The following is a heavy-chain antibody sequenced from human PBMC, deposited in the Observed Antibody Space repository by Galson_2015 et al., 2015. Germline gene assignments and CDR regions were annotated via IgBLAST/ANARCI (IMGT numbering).Heavy chain of an antibody. CDR1: GFIFSNYN. CDR3: AKAQTYCSSSGCPLGGMDV. J-gene: IGHJ6*02. V-gene: IGHV3-30*18. Sequence: SLRLSCAASGFIFSNYNIHWVRQPPGKGLEWVALISYDGSYKNHADSVKGRFTISRDNSNTVYLQMNGLRPEDTAVYYCAKAQTYCSSSGCPLGGMDVWGQGTTVTVSS. D-gene: IGHD2-2*01. CDR2: ISYDGSYK.